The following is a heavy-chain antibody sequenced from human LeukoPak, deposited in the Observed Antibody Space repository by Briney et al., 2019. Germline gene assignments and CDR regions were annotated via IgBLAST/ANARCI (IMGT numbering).Heavy chain of an antibody. V-gene: IGHV3-33*07. CDR3: ATTFPYCSSGTCTL. D-gene: IGHD2-15*01. Sequence: GGSLRLSCAASGFSFSSYGMYWVRQAPGKGLEWVALIYNDGGLPNYLDSVRGRFTISRDNSKNTLYLQMDSLRAEDTAVYYCATTFPYCSSGTCTLGGQGTLVTVSS. J-gene: IGHJ4*02. CDR2: IYNDGGLP. CDR1: GFSFSSYG.